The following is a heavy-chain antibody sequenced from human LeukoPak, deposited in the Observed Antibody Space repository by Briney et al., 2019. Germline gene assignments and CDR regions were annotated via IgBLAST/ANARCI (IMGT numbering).Heavy chain of an antibody. J-gene: IGHJ4*02. CDR3: AKDQDYYDSSGPLDY. V-gene: IGHV3-23*01. D-gene: IGHD3-22*01. Sequence: GGSLRLSCVVSEFTFSSYAMSWVRQAPGKGLEWVSAISGSGGNTYYADSVKGRFTISRDNSKNTLYLQMNSLRAEDTAVYYCAKDQDYYDSSGPLDYWGQGTLVTVSS. CDR2: ISGSGGNT. CDR1: EFTFSSYA.